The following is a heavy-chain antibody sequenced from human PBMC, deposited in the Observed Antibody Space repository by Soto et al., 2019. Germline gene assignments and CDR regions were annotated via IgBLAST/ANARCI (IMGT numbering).Heavy chain of an antibody. Sequence: ASVKVSCKASGSTFTSSAVQWVRQARGQRLEWIGWIVVGSGNTNYAQKFQERVTITRDMSTSTAYMELSSLRSEDTAVYYCAADHMGLRYYYYGMDVWGQGTTVT. J-gene: IGHJ6*02. CDR3: AADHMGLRYYYYGMDV. CDR2: IVVGSGNT. V-gene: IGHV1-58*01. D-gene: IGHD2-21*01. CDR1: GSTFTSSA.